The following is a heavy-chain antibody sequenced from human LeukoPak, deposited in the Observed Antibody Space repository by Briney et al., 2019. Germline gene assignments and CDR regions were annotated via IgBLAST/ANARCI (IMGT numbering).Heavy chain of an antibody. V-gene: IGHV4-59*01. J-gene: IGHJ5*02. CDR3: ARARLTGYYDILTGEGTGFDP. CDR1: GGSISGYS. Sequence: PSETLSLTCTVSGGSISGYSWGWNRQAPGQGRVGIGYIYYGGSTNNNTYPQSRVSISVDTSKTQFTLELSSVTAADTAVYSCARARLTGYYDILTGEGTGFDPWGQGTLVTVSS. CDR2: IYYGGST. D-gene: IGHD3-9*01.